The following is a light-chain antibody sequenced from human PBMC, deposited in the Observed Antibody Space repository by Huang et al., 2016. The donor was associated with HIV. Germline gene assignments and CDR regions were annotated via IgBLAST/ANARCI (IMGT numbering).Light chain of an antibody. CDR2: GAS. J-gene: IGKJ1*01. V-gene: IGKV3-15*01. Sequence: VMTQSPPSLPVSPGDRATLFCRARQNINSNLAWYQKRPGQAPRLLIYGASTRATGVPPRFSGSGSGTNFTLTISSLQSEDFALYYCQQYDDWPRTFGQGTKVEV. CDR1: QNINSN. CDR3: QQYDDWPRT.